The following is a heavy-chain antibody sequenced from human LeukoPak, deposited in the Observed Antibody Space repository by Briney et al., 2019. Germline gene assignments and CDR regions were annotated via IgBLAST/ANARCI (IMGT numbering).Heavy chain of an antibody. CDR3: ATTTRGT. CDR1: GFSFSDYG. Sequence: TGGSLRLSCGASGFSFSDYGMHWVRQAPGKGLEWVARVKSKSDGETTDYAEPVKGRFIVSRDDSTNTVYLQMNSLRIEDTAVYYCATTTRGTWGQGTLVTVSS. V-gene: IGHV3-15*01. CDR2: VKSKSDGETT. J-gene: IGHJ4*02. D-gene: IGHD3-16*01.